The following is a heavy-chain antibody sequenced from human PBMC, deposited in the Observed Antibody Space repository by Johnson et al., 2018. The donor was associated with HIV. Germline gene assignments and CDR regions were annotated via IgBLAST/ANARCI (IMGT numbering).Heavy chain of an antibody. J-gene: IGHJ3*02. Sequence: SLLLSFSSSGFTFDDYGMSWVRQAPGKGLEWVSGINWNGCSTCYADSVKGRFNISRDNSKNTLYLQMSSLRADDTVVYYCAKGVRGSSCDDAFDIWGQGTMVTVS. D-gene: IGHD6-6*01. CDR1: GFTFDDYG. CDR2: INWNGCST. V-gene: IGHV3-20*03. CDR3: AKGVRGSSCDDAFDI.